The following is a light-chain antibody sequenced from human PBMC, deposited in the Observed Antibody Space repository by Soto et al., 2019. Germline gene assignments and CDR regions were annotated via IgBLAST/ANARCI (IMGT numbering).Light chain of an antibody. CDR2: TAS. J-gene: IGKJ4*01. Sequence: AIRMTQSPSSFSASTGDRVTITCRASQGISGSLAWYQQKPGKAPKLLIHTASTLQSGVPSRFSGSGSGTEFTLTISGLQSEDFATYYCQQHDTYPPTLGGGTKVDIK. V-gene: IGKV1-8*01. CDR1: QGISGS. CDR3: QQHDTYPPT.